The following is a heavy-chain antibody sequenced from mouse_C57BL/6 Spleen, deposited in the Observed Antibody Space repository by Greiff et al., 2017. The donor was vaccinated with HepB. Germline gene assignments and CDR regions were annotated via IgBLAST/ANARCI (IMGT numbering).Heavy chain of an antibody. Sequence: QVQLQQSGAELVRPGASVTLSCKASGYTFTDYEMHWVKQTPVHGLEWIGAIDPETGGTAYNQKFKGKAILTADKSSSTAYMELRSLTSEDSAVYYCTRRSSYYFDYWGQGTTLTVSS. CDR2: IDPETGGT. V-gene: IGHV1-15*01. D-gene: IGHD1-1*01. CDR3: TRRSSYYFDY. CDR1: GYTFTDYE. J-gene: IGHJ2*01.